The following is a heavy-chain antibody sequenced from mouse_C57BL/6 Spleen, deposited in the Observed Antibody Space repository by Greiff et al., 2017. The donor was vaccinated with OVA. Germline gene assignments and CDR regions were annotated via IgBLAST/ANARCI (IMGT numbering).Heavy chain of an antibody. D-gene: IGHD1-1*01. CDR2: IDPSDSET. CDR1: GYTFTSYW. J-gene: IGHJ1*03. CDR3: ARVRYYGSSSFSYWYFDV. Sequence: QVQLQQPGAELVRPGSSVKLSCKASGYTFTSYWMHWVKQRPIQGLEWIGNIDPSDSETHYNQKFKDKATLTVDKSSSTAYMQLSSLTSEDSAVYYCARVRYYGSSSFSYWYFDVWGTGTTVTVSS. V-gene: IGHV1-52*01.